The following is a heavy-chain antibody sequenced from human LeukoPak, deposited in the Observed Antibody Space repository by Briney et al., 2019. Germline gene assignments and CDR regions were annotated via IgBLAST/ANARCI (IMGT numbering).Heavy chain of an antibody. J-gene: IGHJ4*02. CDR3: ARKPQGRVAAIGDY. CDR2: ITTRGVNT. CDR1: GFTFSTYA. D-gene: IGHD1-26*01. V-gene: IGHV3-23*01. Sequence: PGGSLRLSCAASGFTFSTYAMSWVRQAPGEGLEWVSTITTRGVNTYYADSVKGRFTISRDNAKNSLYLQMNSLRAEDTAVYYCARKPQGRVAAIGDYWGQGTLVTVSS.